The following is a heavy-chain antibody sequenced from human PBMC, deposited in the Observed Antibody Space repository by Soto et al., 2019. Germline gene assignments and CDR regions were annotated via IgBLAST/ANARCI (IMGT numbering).Heavy chain of an antibody. Sequence: EVQLVESGGGLVQPGGSLRLSCAASGFTFSSYWMSWVRQAPGKGLEWVANIKQDGSEKYYVDSVKGRFTISRDNAKTSLYLQMNSLRAEDTAVYYCARVDRFLYYYYYGMDVWGQGTTVTVSS. V-gene: IGHV3-7*03. CDR3: ARVDRFLYYYYYGMDV. CDR1: GFTFSSYW. CDR2: IKQDGSEK. D-gene: IGHD3-3*01. J-gene: IGHJ6*02.